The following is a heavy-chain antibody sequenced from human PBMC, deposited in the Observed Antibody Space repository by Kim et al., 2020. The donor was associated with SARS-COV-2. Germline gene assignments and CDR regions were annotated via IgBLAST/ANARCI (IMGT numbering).Heavy chain of an antibody. D-gene: IGHD6-13*01. Sequence: VRFTISRDNAKNSLYLQMNSLRAEDTAVYYCARITRPYSSSWGPLSGIDVWGQGTTVTVSS. CDR3: ARITRPYSSSWGPLSGIDV. V-gene: IGHV3-11*06. J-gene: IGHJ6*02.